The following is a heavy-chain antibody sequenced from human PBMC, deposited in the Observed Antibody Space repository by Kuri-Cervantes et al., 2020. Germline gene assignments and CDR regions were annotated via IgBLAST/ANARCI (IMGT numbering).Heavy chain of an antibody. J-gene: IGHJ5*02. CDR3: ARGVRRPPLEYWFDP. CDR1: GYTFTSYD. V-gene: IGHV1-8*01. CDR2: MNPNSGDT. Sequence: ASVKVSCKASGYTFTSYDINWVRQATGQGLEWMGWMNPNSGDTGYAQKFQGRVTMTRNTCIGTPYMELSSLRSEDTAVYYCARGVRRPPLEYWFDPWGQGTLVTGSS. D-gene: IGHD1-1*01.